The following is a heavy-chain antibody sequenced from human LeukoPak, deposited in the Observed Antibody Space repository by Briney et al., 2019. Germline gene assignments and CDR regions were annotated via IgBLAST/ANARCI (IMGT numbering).Heavy chain of an antibody. CDR1: GDSISSSY. Sequence: PSEALSLTCMVSGDSISSSYWSWVRPSPREGREWIGHISYIGGTNYNPSLKSRVTISLDTSKNLFSLKLSSVTAADTAVYYCARHRSSSTWYSPFGPWGQGTLVTVSS. J-gene: IGHJ5*02. D-gene: IGHD6-13*01. CDR3: ARHRSSSTWYSPFGP. V-gene: IGHV4-59*08. CDR2: ISYIGGT.